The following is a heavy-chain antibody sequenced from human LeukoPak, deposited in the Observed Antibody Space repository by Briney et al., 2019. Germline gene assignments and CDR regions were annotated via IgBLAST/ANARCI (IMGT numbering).Heavy chain of an antibody. D-gene: IGHD3-22*01. Sequence: PGGSLRLSCAASGFTFSSYSMNWVRQAPGKGLEWASSISSSSSYIYYADSVKGRFTISRDNAKNSLYLQMNSLRAEDTAVYYCARASRDYDSSGYGFWGQGTLVTVSS. J-gene: IGHJ4*02. CDR2: ISSSSSYI. V-gene: IGHV3-21*01. CDR1: GFTFSSYS. CDR3: ARASRDYDSSGYGF.